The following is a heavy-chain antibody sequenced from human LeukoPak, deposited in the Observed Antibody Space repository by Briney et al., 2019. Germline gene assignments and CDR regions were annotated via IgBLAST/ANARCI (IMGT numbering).Heavy chain of an antibody. CDR3: VRGDGDLFDF. J-gene: IGHJ4*02. Sequence: GGSLRLSCAASGFTFRTYNMNWVRQAPGKGLEWVSFISKTSTKIYYGDSVRSRFTISRDNAKNSIHLQMGSLRVEDTAVYYCVRGDGDLFDFWGQGTLVSVSS. D-gene: IGHD4-17*01. CDR2: ISKTSTKI. CDR1: GFTFRTYN. V-gene: IGHV3-21*06.